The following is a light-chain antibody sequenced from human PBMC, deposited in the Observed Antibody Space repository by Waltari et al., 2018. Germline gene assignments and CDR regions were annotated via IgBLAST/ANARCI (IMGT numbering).Light chain of an antibody. CDR1: ELPRKY. V-gene: IGLV3-10*01. CDR2: EDT. CDR3: YSSDSTGLRV. J-gene: IGLJ1*01. Sequence: YELTQPPSVSVSPGQTARITCSGHELPRKYAYWFPQKSGQAPRLVIYEDTKRPSGIPERFSGSSSGTVATLTITGAQVDDEADYYCYSSDSTGLRVFGGGTTVVVL.